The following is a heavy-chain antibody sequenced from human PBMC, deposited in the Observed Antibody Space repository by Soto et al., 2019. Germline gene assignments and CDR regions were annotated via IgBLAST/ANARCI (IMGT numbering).Heavy chain of an antibody. CDR3: AAVGSYYGSGSYYIGYYYYGMDV. D-gene: IGHD3-10*01. CDR2: IVVGSGNT. CDR1: GFTFTSSA. J-gene: IGHJ6*02. Sequence: ASLKVSCKASGFTFTSSAVQWVRQARGQRLEWIGWIVVGSGNTNYAQKFQERVTITRDMSTSTAYMELSSLRSEDTAVYYCAAVGSYYGSGSYYIGYYYYGMDVWG. V-gene: IGHV1-58*01.